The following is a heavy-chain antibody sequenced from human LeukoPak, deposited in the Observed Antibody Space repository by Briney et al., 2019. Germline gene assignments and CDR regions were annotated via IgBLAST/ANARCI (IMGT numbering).Heavy chain of an antibody. CDR3: AKARLSTGWAYNDY. Sequence: EGSLRLSCAASGFTFVNYAMSWVRQAPGKGLEWVSAVVGAGTTTFYADSVKGRFTISRDNSKNTVYLQINSLRAGDTAVYYCAKARLSTGWAYNDYWGQGTLVTVSS. CDR2: VVGAGTTT. V-gene: IGHV3-23*01. J-gene: IGHJ4*02. D-gene: IGHD6-19*01. CDR1: GFTFVNYA.